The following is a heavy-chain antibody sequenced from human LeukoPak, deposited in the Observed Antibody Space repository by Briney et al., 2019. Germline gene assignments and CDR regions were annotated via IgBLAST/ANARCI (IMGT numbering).Heavy chain of an antibody. CDR1: GYTFTGYY. V-gene: IGHV1-2*04. D-gene: IGHD3-10*01. CDR3: ARWGIGDLRNTFDI. Sequence: ASVKVSCKASGYTFTGYYMYWVRQAPGQGPEWMGWINPNSGDTNYAQKFQGWVTMTRDTSISTAYMELSRLKSDDTAVYYCARWGIGDLRNTFDIWGHGTMVTVSS. CDR2: INPNSGDT. J-gene: IGHJ3*02.